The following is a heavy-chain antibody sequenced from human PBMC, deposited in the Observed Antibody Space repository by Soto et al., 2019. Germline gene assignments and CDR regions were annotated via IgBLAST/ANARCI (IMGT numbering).Heavy chain of an antibody. D-gene: IGHD5-12*01. CDR1: GYTFTSYD. CDR2: MNPNSGNT. CDR3: ARGRTNGYNYYYYYGMDV. J-gene: IGHJ6*02. V-gene: IGHV1-8*01. Sequence: QVQLVQSGAEVKKPGASVKVSCKASGYTFTSYDINWVRQATGQGLEWMGWMNPNSGNTGYAQKFQGRVTMTRNTAISTGYMELSSLRSEDTAVYYCARGRTNGYNYYYYYGMDVWGQGTTVTVSS.